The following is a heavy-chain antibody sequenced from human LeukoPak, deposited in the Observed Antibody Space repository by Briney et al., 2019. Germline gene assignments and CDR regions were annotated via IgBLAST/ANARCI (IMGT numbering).Heavy chain of an antibody. J-gene: IGHJ6*03. CDR3: ARDRLAMDLYYYYMDV. Sequence: GGSLRLSCAASGFTFSSYAMHWVRQAPGKGLEWVAVISYDGSNKYYADSVKGRFTISRDNSKNTLYLQMNSLRAEDTAVYYCARDRLAMDLYYYYMDVWGKGTTVTVSS. CDR2: ISYDGSNK. D-gene: IGHD5-18*01. CDR1: GFTFSSYA. V-gene: IGHV3-30*04.